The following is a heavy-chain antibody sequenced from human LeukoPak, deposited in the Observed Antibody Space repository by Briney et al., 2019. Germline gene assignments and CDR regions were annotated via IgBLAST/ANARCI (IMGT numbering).Heavy chain of an antibody. CDR3: ARPFPRHHIAVAGPRYYYYGMDV. CDR1: GGSISSYY. V-gene: IGHV4-59*08. CDR2: IYYSGST. Sequence: SETLSLTCTVSGGSISSYYWSWIRQPPGKGLEWIGYIYYSGSTNYNPSLKSRVTISVDTSKNQFSLKLSSVTAADTAVYYCARPFPRHHIAVAGPRYYYYGMDVWGQGTTVTVSS. J-gene: IGHJ6*02. D-gene: IGHD6-19*01.